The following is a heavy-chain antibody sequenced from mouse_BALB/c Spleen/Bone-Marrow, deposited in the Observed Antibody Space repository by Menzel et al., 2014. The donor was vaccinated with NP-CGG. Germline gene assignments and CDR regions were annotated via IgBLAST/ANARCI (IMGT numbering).Heavy chain of an antibody. CDR2: ISNGGGST. CDR3: ARHNYDETWFAY. Sequence: EVKLQESGGGLVQPGGSLKLSCATSGFTFSDYYMYWVRQTPEKRLEWVAYISNGGGSTYYPDTVKGRFAISRDNAKNTLYLQMRRLKSEDTAMYYCARHNYDETWFAYWGQGTLVTVSA. CDR1: GFTFSDYY. J-gene: IGHJ3*01. V-gene: IGHV5-12*02. D-gene: IGHD2-4*01.